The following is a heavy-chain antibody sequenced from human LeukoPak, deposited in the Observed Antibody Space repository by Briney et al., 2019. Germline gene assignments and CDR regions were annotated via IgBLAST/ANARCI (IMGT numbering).Heavy chain of an antibody. V-gene: IGHV3-49*04. J-gene: IGHJ4*02. D-gene: IGHD3-3*01. CDR2: IRSKAYGGTT. Sequence: PGGSLRLSCTASGFTFGDYAMSWVRQAPGKGLEWEGFIRSKAYGGTTEYAASVKGRFTISRDDSKSIAYLQMNSLKTEDTAVYYCTRDRDYDLTDFDYWGQGTLVTVSS. CDR3: TRDRDYDLTDFDY. CDR1: GFTFGDYA.